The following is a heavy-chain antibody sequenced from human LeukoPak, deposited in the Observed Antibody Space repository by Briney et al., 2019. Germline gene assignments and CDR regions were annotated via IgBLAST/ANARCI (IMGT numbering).Heavy chain of an antibody. V-gene: IGHV3-74*01. J-gene: IGHJ4*02. CDR2: INNDGTAT. D-gene: IGHD2-15*01. CDR1: GFTFSAYW. Sequence: GGSLRLSCAASGFTFSAYWMHWVRQVPGKGLVWVSRINNDGTATFFADSVKGRFTISRDNAKNSLYLQMNSLRAEDTGIYYCVRGGWLDDWGQGTLVTVSS. CDR3: VRGGWLDD.